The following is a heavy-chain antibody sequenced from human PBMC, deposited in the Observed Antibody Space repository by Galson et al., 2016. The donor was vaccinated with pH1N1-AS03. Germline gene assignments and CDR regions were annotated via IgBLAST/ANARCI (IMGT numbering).Heavy chain of an antibody. Sequence: SLRLSCAASGFTFSTYCMSWVRQAPGKGLEWVANIKQDGSEKFYVDSLKGRFTISRGNAKNSLYLQMSSLRAEDTAIYYCARGAPGDHLLSPLWNWSQGTLVTVSS. CDR2: IKQDGSEK. CDR1: GFTFSTYC. D-gene: IGHD2-2*01. V-gene: IGHV3-7*01. CDR3: ARGAPGDHLLSPLWN. J-gene: IGHJ4*02.